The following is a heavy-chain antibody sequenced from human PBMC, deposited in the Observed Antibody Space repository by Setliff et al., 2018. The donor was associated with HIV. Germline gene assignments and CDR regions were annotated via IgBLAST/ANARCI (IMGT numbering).Heavy chain of an antibody. CDR2: IYHSGST. J-gene: IGHJ4*01. D-gene: IGHD4-17*01. Sequence: SETLSLTCTVPGFSISSGHYWGWIRQPPGKGLEWIGSIYHSGSTYYSPSLKSRVTISVDTSKNQFSLKLTSVTAADTAVYHCARDPRGDYGDYHFDFWGHGILVTVS. CDR1: GFSISSGHY. V-gene: IGHV4-38-2*02. CDR3: ARDPRGDYGDYHFDF.